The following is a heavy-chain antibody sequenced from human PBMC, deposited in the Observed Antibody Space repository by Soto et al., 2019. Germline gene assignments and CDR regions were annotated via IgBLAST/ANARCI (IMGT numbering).Heavy chain of an antibody. V-gene: IGHV4-31*03. D-gene: IGHD3-3*01. CDR1: GVSISSGAYY. CDR2: IYYSGGT. CDR3: ARDPNFAAPWGMDV. Sequence: QVQLQESGPGLVKPSQTLSLTCTVSGVSISSGAYYWSWIRQHPGKGLEWIGYIYYSGGTYYNPSLKSRVTISVDTSKSQFSLKLSSVTAADTAVYYCARDPNFAAPWGMDVWGQGTTVTVSS. J-gene: IGHJ6*02.